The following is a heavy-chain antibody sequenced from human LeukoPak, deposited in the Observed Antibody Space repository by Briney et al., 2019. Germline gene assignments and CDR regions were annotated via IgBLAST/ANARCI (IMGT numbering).Heavy chain of an antibody. V-gene: IGHV1-69*04. CDR2: IIPILGIA. D-gene: IGHD3-22*01. CDR1: GGTFSSYA. CDR3: ARDSLPYYDSSGYMENWFDP. Sequence: SVKVSCKASGGTFSSYAISWVRQAPGQGLEWMGRIIPILGIANYAQKFQGRVTITADKSTSTAYMELSSLRSEDTAVYYCARDSLPYYDSSGYMENWFDPWGQGTLVTASS. J-gene: IGHJ5*02.